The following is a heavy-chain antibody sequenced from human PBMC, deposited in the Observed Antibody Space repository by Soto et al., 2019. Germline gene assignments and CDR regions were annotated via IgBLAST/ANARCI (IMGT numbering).Heavy chain of an antibody. CDR3: VKVSTFYDILTGYYSTNFFGP. D-gene: IGHD3-9*01. CDR2: ISSDGDIT. Sequence: GGSLRLSCSASGFTFSEYSMHWVRQAPGKGLQYVSTISSDGDITYYADSVKGRFTISRDNSKNTLYLQMNSLRPEDTAVYYCVKVSTFYDILTGYYSTNFFGPWGQGTLVTVSS. CDR1: GFTFSEYS. V-gene: IGHV3-64D*06. J-gene: IGHJ5*02.